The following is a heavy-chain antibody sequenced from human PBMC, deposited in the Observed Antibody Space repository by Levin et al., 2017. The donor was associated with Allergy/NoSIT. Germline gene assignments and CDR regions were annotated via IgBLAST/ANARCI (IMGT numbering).Heavy chain of an antibody. J-gene: IGHJ4*02. V-gene: IGHV4-34*01. CDR1: GGSFSGYY. CDR2: LNHSGST. D-gene: IGHD5-18*01. Sequence: SQTLSLTCAVYGGSFSGYYWSWIRQPPGKGLEWIWELNHSGSTNYNPSLKSRVTISVDTSKNQFSLKLSSVTAADTAVYYCAGATHGGYSYGKYYFDYWGQGTLVTVSS. CDR3: AGATHGGYSYGKYYFDY.